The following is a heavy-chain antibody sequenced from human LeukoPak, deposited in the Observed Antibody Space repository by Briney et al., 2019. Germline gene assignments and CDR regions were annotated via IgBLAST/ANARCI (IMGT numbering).Heavy chain of an antibody. CDR3: ARGRITMIVVADYFDY. J-gene: IGHJ4*02. CDR1: GGTFSSYA. D-gene: IGHD3-22*01. CDR2: IIPIFGTA. Sequence: GASVKVSCKASGGTFSSYAISWVRQAPGQGLEWMGRIIPIFGTANYAQKFQGRVTITTDESTSTAYMELSSLRSEDTAVYYCARGRITMIVVADYFDYWGQGTLVTVSS. V-gene: IGHV1-69*05.